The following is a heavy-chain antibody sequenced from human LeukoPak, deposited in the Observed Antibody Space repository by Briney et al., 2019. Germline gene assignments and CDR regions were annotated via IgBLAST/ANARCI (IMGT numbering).Heavy chain of an antibody. CDR3: ARWGGDYVSYYFDY. V-gene: IGHV3-66*01. J-gene: IGHJ4*02. Sequence: GGSLRLSCAASGFTVSSNYMSWVRQAPGKGLEWVSVIYSGGSTYYADSVKGRFTISRDNSKNTLYLQMNSLRAEDTAVYYCARWGGDYVSYYFDYWGQGTLVTVSS. CDR1: GFTVSSNY. D-gene: IGHD4-17*01. CDR2: IYSGGST.